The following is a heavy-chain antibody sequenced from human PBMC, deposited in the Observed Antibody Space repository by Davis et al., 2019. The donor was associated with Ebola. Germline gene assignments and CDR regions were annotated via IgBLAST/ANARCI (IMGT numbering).Heavy chain of an antibody. CDR2: IDPSDSYT. D-gene: IGHD6-19*01. CDR3: AKRAVAGPPNDAFDI. J-gene: IGHJ3*02. V-gene: IGHV5-10-1*01. Sequence: GESLKISCKGSGYSFTSYWISWVRQMPGKGLEWMGRIDPSDSYTNYSPSFQGHVTISADKSISTAYLQWSSLKASDTAMYYCAKRAVAGPPNDAFDIWGQGTMVTVSS. CDR1: GYSFTSYW.